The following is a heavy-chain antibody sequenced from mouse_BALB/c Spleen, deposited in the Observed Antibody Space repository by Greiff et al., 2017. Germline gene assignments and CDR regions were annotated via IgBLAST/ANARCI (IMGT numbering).Heavy chain of an antibody. D-gene: IGHD2-3*01. Sequence: EVKLVESGAELVRPGALVKLSCKASGFNIKDYYMHWVKQRPEQGLEWIGWIDPENGNTIYDPKFQGKASITADTSSNTAYLQLSSLTSEDTAVYYCARLYDGYYVPFAYWGQGTLVTVSA. CDR2: IDPENGNT. V-gene: IGHV14-1*02. CDR3: ARLYDGYYVPFAY. J-gene: IGHJ3*01. CDR1: GFNIKDYY.